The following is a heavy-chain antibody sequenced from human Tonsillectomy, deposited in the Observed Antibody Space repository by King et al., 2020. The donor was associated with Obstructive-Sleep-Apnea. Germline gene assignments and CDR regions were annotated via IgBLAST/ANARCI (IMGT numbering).Heavy chain of an antibody. CDR2: VYNSRSN. CDR3: AKDAAGTYYNWFDP. Sequence: VQLQESGPGLVKPSETLSLTCTVFGGPIGNYYWSWVRQPPGKGLEWIGFVYNSRSNIYNPSLMSRVTISVDTSKNQFSLRLTSVTAADAAGYYCAKDAAGTYYNWFDPWGQGIPVTVSS. V-gene: IGHV4-59*01. J-gene: IGHJ5*02. D-gene: IGHD3-10*01. CDR1: GGPIGNYY.